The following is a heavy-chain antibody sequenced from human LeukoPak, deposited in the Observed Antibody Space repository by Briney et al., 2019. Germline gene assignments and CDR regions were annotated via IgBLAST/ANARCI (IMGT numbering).Heavy chain of an antibody. CDR2: INDSGST. J-gene: IGHJ4*02. CDR1: SGSFSVYY. V-gene: IGHV4-34*01. Sequence: PSETLSLTCAVYSGSFSVYYWSWIRQPPEKGLEWIGEINDSGSTNYNPSLKSRVTISVDTSKNQFSLKLTSVTAADTALYYCARGRTRPMYYFDYWGQGTLVTVSS. D-gene: IGHD2-2*01. CDR3: ARGRTRPMYYFDY.